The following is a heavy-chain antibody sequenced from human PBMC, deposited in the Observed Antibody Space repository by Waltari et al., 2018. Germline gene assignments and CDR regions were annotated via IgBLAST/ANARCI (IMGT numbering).Heavy chain of an antibody. CDR3: ARDLGSDYGNRDY. D-gene: IGHD4-17*01. CDR1: GYTFTGHY. CDR2: INPNSGDT. V-gene: IGHV1-2*06. J-gene: IGHJ4*02. Sequence: QVHLVQSGAEVKKPGASVKVSCQASGYTFTGHYIQWVRRAPGQGLEWRGRINPNSGDTNYAQKFQGRVTLTRDTSINTAYMELSSLKSDDTAVYYCARDLGSDYGNRDYWGQGTLVTVPS.